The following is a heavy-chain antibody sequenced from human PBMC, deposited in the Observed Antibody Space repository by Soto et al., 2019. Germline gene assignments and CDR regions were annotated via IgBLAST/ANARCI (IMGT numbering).Heavy chain of an antibody. Sequence: QLQLQESGSGLVKPSQTLSLTCAVSDGSISSGGYSWSWIRQPPGKGLEWIGYIYHSGSTYYNPSLKGRVGMSEDRSKNQSSLKLSSVTAADTAVYYCAAGGGLPRYYWGQGTLVTVSS. D-gene: IGHD5-12*01. CDR1: DGSISSGGYS. CDR2: IYHSGST. CDR3: AAGGGLPRYY. J-gene: IGHJ4*02. V-gene: IGHV4-30-2*01.